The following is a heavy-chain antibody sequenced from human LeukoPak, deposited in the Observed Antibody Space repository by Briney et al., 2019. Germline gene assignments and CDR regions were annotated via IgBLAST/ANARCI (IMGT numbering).Heavy chain of an antibody. CDR2: INPNSGGT. D-gene: IGHD3-3*01. Sequence: ASVKVSCKAPGYTFTGYYMHWVRQAPGQGLEWMGWINPNSGGTNYAQKFQGRVTMTRDTSISTAYMELSRLRSDDTAVYYCAATGEDFWSGYYLDYWGQGTLVTVSS. J-gene: IGHJ4*02. V-gene: IGHV1-2*02. CDR3: AATGEDFWSGYYLDY. CDR1: GYTFTGYY.